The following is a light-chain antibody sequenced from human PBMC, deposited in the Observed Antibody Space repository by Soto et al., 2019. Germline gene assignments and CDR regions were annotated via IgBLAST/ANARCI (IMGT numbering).Light chain of an antibody. CDR3: QQYGSSLP. CDR1: QSVSSSY. J-gene: IGKJ4*01. CDR2: GAS. Sequence: EIVLTQSPGTLSLSPGERATLSCRASQSVSSSYLAWYQQKPGQAPRLLIYGASSRATGIPDRFSGSGSGTDFTLTISRLEPEDFAVYYRQQYGSSLPFGGGTKVEIK. V-gene: IGKV3-20*01.